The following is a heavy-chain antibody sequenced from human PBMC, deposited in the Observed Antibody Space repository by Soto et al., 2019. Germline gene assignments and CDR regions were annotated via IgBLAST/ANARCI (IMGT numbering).Heavy chain of an antibody. V-gene: IGHV1-24*01. D-gene: IGHD2-8*01. CDR2: LDPEDGAT. J-gene: IGHJ5*02. Sequence: GASVKVSCKVSGYTLSGLSVHWVRQAPGKGLEWVGGLDPEDGATVYAEKFQGRVTMTEDISTETAYMEVSRLTYEDTAVYYCASWGMAVVGRWFDTWGQGTLVTVSS. CDR3: ASWGMAVVGRWFDT. CDR1: GYTLSGLS.